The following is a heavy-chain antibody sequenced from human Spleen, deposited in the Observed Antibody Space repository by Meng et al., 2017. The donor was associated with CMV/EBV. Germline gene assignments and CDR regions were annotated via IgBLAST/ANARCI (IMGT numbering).Heavy chain of an antibody. CDR2: IYYSGST. D-gene: IGHD2-2*01. CDR3: ARDRYFGSTSCYFWFDP. Sequence: GSLRLSCTVSGGSISSSSYYWGWIRQPPGKGLEWIGSIYYSGSTYYNPSLKSRVTISVDTSKNQFSLKLSSVTAADTAVYYCARDRYFGSTSCYFWFDPWGQGTLVTVSS. J-gene: IGHJ5*02. V-gene: IGHV4-39*07. CDR1: GGSISSSSYY.